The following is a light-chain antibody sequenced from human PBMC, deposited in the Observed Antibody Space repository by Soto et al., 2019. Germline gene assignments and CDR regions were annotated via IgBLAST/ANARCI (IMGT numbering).Light chain of an antibody. V-gene: IGLV2-23*02. Sequence: QSALTQPASVPGSPGQSITISCTGTSSDVGTYNLVSWYQQHPGKAPKLVIYEVSKRPSGVSNRFSASKSGNTASLTISGLQAEDEADYYCCSYVGSSTFEWVFGGGTKLTVL. CDR3: CSYVGSSTFEWV. CDR2: EVS. CDR1: SSDVGTYNL. J-gene: IGLJ3*02.